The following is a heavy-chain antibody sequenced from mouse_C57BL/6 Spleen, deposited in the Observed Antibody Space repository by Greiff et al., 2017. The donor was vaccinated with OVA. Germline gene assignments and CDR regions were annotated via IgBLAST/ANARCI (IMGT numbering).Heavy chain of an antibody. V-gene: IGHV1-80*01. CDR2: IYPGDGDT. D-gene: IGHD1-1*01. Sequence: QVQLQQSGAELVKPGASVKISCKASGYAFSSYWMNWVKQRPGKGLEWIGQIYPGDGDTNYNGKFKGKATLTADTSSSTAYMQLSSLTSEDSTVYFCAGKTLDYGSNYEYYFDYWGQGTTLTVSA. J-gene: IGHJ2*01. CDR3: AGKTLDYGSNYEYYFDY. CDR1: GYAFSSYW.